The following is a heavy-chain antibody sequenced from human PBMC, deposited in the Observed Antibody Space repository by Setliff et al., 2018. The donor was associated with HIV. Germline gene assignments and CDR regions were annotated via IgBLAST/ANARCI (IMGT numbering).Heavy chain of an antibody. CDR3: ARRGVMITFGGVYFNY. J-gene: IGHJ4*02. Sequence: PSETLSLTCAVSGYSISSGHYWSWIRQPPGKGLEWIGEINHSGSTNYNPSLKSRVTVSADTSKNQFSLKLRSVTAADTAVYYCARRGVMITFGGVYFNYWGQGTLVTVSS. V-gene: IGHV4-34*01. CDR1: GYSISSGHY. D-gene: IGHD3-16*01. CDR2: INHSGST.